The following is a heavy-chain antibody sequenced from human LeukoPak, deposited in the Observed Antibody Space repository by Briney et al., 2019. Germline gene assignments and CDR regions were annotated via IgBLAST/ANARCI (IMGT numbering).Heavy chain of an antibody. CDR3: ARDDYDSSGSYFDY. Sequence: GASVKVSCKASGYTFTSYGISWVRQAPGQGLEWMGWISAYNDNTNYAQKLQGRVTMTTDTSTSTAYMELRSLRSDDTAVYYCARDDYDSSGSYFDYWGQGTLVTVSS. CDR1: GYTFTSYG. V-gene: IGHV1-18*01. J-gene: IGHJ4*02. CDR2: ISAYNDNT. D-gene: IGHD3-22*01.